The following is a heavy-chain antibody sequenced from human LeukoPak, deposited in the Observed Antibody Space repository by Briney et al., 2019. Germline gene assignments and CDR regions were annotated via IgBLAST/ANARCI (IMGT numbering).Heavy chain of an antibody. CDR3: ARGYHDFSGYWLSYFDY. J-gene: IGHJ4*02. D-gene: IGHD3-22*01. V-gene: IGHV4-59*13. CDR2: IYYSGST. Sequence: PSETLSLTCTVSGGSISSYYWSWIRQPPGKGLEWIGYIYYSGSTNYNPSLKSRVTISVDTSKHQFSLKLSSVTAADTAVYYCARGYHDFSGYWLSYFDYWGQGTLVTVSS. CDR1: GGSISSYY.